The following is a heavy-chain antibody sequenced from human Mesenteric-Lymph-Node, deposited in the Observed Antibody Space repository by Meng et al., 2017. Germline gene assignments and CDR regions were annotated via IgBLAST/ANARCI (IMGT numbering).Heavy chain of an antibody. CDR2: ISSSGSTI. J-gene: IGHJ4*02. V-gene: IGHV3-11*04. CDR1: GFTFSDYY. Sequence: GESLKISCAASGFTFSDYYMSWIRQAPGKGLEWVSYISSSGSTIYYADSVKGRFTISRDNAKNSLYLQMNSLRAEDTAVYYCARSYYDILTGYPTPFDYWGQGTLVTVSS. CDR3: ARSYYDILTGYPTPFDY. D-gene: IGHD3-9*01.